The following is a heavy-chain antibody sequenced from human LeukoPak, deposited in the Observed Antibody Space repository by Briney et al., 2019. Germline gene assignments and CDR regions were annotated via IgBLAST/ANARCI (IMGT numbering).Heavy chain of an antibody. CDR1: GFTFHNFA. CDR2: ISNDERNK. CDR3: ARDYNHDY. D-gene: IGHD5-24*01. J-gene: IGHJ4*02. Sequence: GGSLRLSCVASGFTFHNFAMHWVRQAPGKGLEWVAVISNDERNKYYTDSVKGRFTISRDNSKNTLYLQMNSLRAEDTAVYYCARDYNHDYWGQGTLVTVSS. V-gene: IGHV3-30*04.